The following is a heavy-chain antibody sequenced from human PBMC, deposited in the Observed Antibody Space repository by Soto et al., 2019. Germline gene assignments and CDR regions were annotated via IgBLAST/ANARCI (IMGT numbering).Heavy chain of an antibody. CDR3: ARDLDYCSGGSCYSGAFDI. CDR1: GFTFSSYW. J-gene: IGHJ3*02. CDR2: INSDGSST. D-gene: IGHD2-15*01. V-gene: IGHV3-74*01. Sequence: GESLKISCAASGFTFSSYWMHWVRQAPGKGLVWVSRINSDGSSTSYADSVKGRFTISRDNAKNTLYLQMNSLRAEDTAVYYCARDLDYCSGGSCYSGAFDIWGQGTMVTVSS.